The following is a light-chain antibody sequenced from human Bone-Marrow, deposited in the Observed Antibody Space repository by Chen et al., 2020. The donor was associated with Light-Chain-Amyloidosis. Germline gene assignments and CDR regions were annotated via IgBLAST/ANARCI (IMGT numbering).Light chain of an antibody. Sequence: SYELTQPPSVSVSPGQTARITCSGDDLPTKYAYWYQQKPGQAPVLVIHRETERPSGISARFSGSSSGTTATLTISGVQAEDEADYHCQSADSSGTYEVIFGGGTKLTVL. CDR1: DLPTKY. CDR2: RET. V-gene: IGLV3-25*03. CDR3: QSADSSGTYEVI. J-gene: IGLJ2*01.